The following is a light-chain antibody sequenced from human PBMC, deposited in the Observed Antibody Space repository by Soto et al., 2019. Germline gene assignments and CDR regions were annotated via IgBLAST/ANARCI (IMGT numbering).Light chain of an antibody. V-gene: IGKV1-39*01. Sequence: IQMTQSPSSLSASVGDRVTITCRASQSISSRLYWFQQKPGQAPKLLIYGASSLQSGVPSRFTGSGSGTDFTLTISSLQLEDLATYYCQQGYSIPLTFGGGTRVEIK. J-gene: IGKJ4*01. CDR2: GAS. CDR3: QQGYSIPLT. CDR1: QSISSR.